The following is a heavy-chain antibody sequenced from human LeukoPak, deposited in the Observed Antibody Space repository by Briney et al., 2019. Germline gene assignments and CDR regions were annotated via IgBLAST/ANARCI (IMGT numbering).Heavy chain of an antibody. V-gene: IGHV3-23*01. CDR3: AKDWGYCTSTSCYEYFQH. Sequence: GGSLRLSCAASGFTFTTYAMSWVRQAPGKGLEWVAAISGSGGNTYYADSVKGRFTISRDNSKNTLYLQMNSLRAEDTAVYYCAKDWGYCTSTSCYEYFQHWGQGTLVTVSS. J-gene: IGHJ1*01. CDR1: GFTFTTYA. D-gene: IGHD2-2*01. CDR2: ISGSGGNT.